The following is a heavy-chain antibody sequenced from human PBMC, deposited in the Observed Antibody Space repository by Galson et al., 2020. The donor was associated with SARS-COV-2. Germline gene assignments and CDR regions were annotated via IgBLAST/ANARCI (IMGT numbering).Heavy chain of an antibody. D-gene: IGHD6-25*01. CDR3: ARDSSAWGPYYFDY. J-gene: IGHJ4*02. Sequence: GGSLRLSCAASGFTFSSYWISWVRQAPGKGLEWVANIKQDGSEKYYVDSVKGRFTISRDNAKNSLYLQMNSLRAEDTAVYYCARDSSAWGPYYFDYWGQGTLVTVSS. CDR2: IKQDGSEK. V-gene: IGHV3-7*01. CDR1: GFTFSSYW.